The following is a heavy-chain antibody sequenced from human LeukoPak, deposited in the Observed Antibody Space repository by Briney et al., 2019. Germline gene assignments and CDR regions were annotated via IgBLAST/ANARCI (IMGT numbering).Heavy chain of an antibody. Sequence: SETLSLTCAVYGGSFSGYYWSWIRQPPGKGLEWIGEINHSGSTSYNPSLKSRVTISVDTSKNQFSLKLSSVTAADTAVYYCARRHDDYGDYAGGFDPWGQGTLVTVSS. J-gene: IGHJ5*02. CDR3: ARRHDDYGDYAGGFDP. V-gene: IGHV4-34*01. CDR1: GGSFSGYY. CDR2: INHSGST. D-gene: IGHD4-17*01.